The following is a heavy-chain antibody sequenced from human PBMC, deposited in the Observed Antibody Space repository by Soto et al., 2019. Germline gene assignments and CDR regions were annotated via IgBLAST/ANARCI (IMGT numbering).Heavy chain of an antibody. V-gene: IGHV6-1*01. CDR3: ARDRIAVAGEDAFDI. D-gene: IGHD6-19*01. J-gene: IGHJ3*02. CDR1: GDSDSSNRAA. CDR2: TYYRSKWYN. Sequence: SPTVSRTCAICGDSDSSNRAAWNWIRQSPSRGLEWLGRTYYRSKWYNDYAVSVKSRITINPDTSKNQFSLQLNSVTPEDTAVYYCARDRIAVAGEDAFDIWGQGTMVTVSS.